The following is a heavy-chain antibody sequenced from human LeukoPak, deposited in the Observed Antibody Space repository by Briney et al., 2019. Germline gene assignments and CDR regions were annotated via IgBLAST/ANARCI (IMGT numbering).Heavy chain of an antibody. CDR3: AKDKSGYDSGGTDY. V-gene: IGHV3-9*01. CDR1: GFTFDDYA. CDR2: ISWNSGSI. Sequence: GRSLRLSCAASGFTFDDYAMHWVRQAPGKGLEWVSGISWNSGSIGYADSVKGRFTISRDNAKNSLYLQMNSLRAEDTALYYCAKDKSGYDSGGTDYWGQGTLVTVSS. J-gene: IGHJ4*02. D-gene: IGHD5-12*01.